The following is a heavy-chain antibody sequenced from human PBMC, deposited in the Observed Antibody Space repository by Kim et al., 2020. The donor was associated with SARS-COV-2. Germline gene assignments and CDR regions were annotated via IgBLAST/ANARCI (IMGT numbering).Heavy chain of an antibody. J-gene: IGHJ1*01. CDR3: GRARGYCSGGSCYPPHEYFQH. CDR2: ISAYNGNT. CDR1: GYTFTSYG. D-gene: IGHD2-15*01. V-gene: IGHV1-18*01. Sequence: ASVKVSCKASGYTFTSYGISWVRQAPGQGLEWMGWISAYNGNTNYAQKLQGRVTMTTDTSTSTAYMELRSLRSDDTAVYYCGRARGYCSGGSCYPPHEYFQHWGQGTLVTVSS.